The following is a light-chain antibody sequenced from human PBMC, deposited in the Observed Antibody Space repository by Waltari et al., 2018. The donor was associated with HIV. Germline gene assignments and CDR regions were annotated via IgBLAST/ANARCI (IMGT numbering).Light chain of an antibody. CDR2: CAS. CDR3: QQYQTWPLT. Sequence: EKVMTQSQVTPPVSSGERATPPCRASQSVGTNLTWYQRKSGQAPRLLIDCASTRATAIPARFSGSGSGTEFTLTITSLQSDDYATYYCQQYQTWPLTFGPGTTVDI. CDR1: QSVGTN. V-gene: IGKV3-15*01. J-gene: IGKJ3*01.